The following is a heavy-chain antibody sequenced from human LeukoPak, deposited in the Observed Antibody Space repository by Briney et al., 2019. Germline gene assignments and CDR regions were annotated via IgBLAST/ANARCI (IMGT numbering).Heavy chain of an antibody. CDR3: ARLSHSGYDLDY. CDR2: IYPGDSET. Sequence: GESLKISCKGSGYSFTTYWIGWVRQMPGKGLEWMGIIYPGDSETRYSPSFQGQVTISGDKSIGTAYLQWRSLKASDTAMYYCARLSHSGYDLDYWGQGTLVTVSS. D-gene: IGHD5-12*01. V-gene: IGHV5-51*01. CDR1: GYSFTTYW. J-gene: IGHJ4*02.